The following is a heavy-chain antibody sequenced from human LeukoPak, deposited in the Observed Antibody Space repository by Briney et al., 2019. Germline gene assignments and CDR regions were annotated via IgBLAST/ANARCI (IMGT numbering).Heavy chain of an antibody. Sequence: ASVKVSCKASGYTFTSYGISWVRQAPGQGLEWMGWIGAYNGNTNYAQKLQGRVTMTTDTSTSTAYMELRSLRSDDTAVYYCAREGPGYCSGGSCPGSYYYGMDVWGQGTTVTVSS. D-gene: IGHD2-15*01. CDR3: AREGPGYCSGGSCPGSYYYGMDV. CDR2: IGAYNGNT. V-gene: IGHV1-18*01. CDR1: GYTFTSYG. J-gene: IGHJ6*02.